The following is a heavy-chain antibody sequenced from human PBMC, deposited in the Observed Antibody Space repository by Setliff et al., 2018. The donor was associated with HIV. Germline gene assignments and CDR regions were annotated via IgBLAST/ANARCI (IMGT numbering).Heavy chain of an antibody. CDR1: GFTFSHSN. CDR2: ISSSSSSI. V-gene: IGHV3-21*01. Sequence: GGSLRLSCAASGFTFSHSNMNWVRQAPGKGLEWVSSISSSSSSIYYADSVRGRFTISRDNAKNSLYLQMNSLRAEDTAVYYCARDLGYSNYYYYYAMDVWGQGTTVTV. D-gene: IGHD4-4*01. CDR3: ARDLGYSNYYYYYAMDV. J-gene: IGHJ6*02.